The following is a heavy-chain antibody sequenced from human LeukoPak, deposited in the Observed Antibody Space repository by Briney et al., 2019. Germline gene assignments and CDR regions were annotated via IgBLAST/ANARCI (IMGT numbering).Heavy chain of an antibody. CDR3: AKDPRRYSRTGGYFDY. Sequence: GGSLRLSCAASGFTFSSYGMHWVRQAPGKGLEWVAVISYDGSDKYYADSVKGRFTISRDNSKNTLYLQMNSLRAEDTAVYYCAKDPRRYSRTGGYFDYWGQGTLVTVSS. D-gene: IGHD6-13*01. CDR1: GFTFSSYG. V-gene: IGHV3-30*18. J-gene: IGHJ4*02. CDR2: ISYDGSDK.